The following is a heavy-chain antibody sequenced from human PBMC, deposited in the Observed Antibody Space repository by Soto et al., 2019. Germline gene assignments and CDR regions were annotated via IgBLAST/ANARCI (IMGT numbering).Heavy chain of an antibody. J-gene: IGHJ4*02. Sequence: QVQLVESGGGVVQPGRSLRLSCAASGFTFSTYGMHWVRQAPGKGLEWVAVISYDGSNNYYADSVKGRFTISRDNSKNTLYLQMSSLRAEDTAVYYWAKGFSYSVIDYWGQGTLVTVSS. D-gene: IGHD5-18*01. V-gene: IGHV3-30*18. CDR2: ISYDGSNN. CDR3: AKGFSYSVIDY. CDR1: GFTFSTYG.